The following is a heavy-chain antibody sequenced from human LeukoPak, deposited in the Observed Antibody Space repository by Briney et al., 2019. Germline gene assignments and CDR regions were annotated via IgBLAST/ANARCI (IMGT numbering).Heavy chain of an antibody. V-gene: IGHV4-38-2*02. CDR2: IFHSGTT. J-gene: IGHJ5*02. CDR3: ARPLGYCSGGSCYSLWFDP. D-gene: IGHD2-15*01. Sequence: SETLSLTCTVPGYYIRSGFYWGWIRQPPGKGLEWIGSIFHSGTTYYNPSLKSRVTISVDTSKNQFSLKLSSVTAADTAVYYCARPLGYCSGGSCYSLWFDPWGQGTLVTVSS. CDR1: GYYIRSGFY.